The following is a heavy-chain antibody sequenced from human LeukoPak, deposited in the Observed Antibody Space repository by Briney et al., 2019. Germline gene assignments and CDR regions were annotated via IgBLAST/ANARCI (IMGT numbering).Heavy chain of an antibody. J-gene: IGHJ4*02. CDR2: IYTSGST. CDR1: GGSISSGSYY. CDR3: ARGSGYDFWSGYPDY. D-gene: IGHD3-3*01. V-gene: IGHV4-61*02. Sequence: SETLSLTCTVSGGSISSGSYYWSWIRQPAGKGLEWIGRIYTSGSTNYNPSLKSRVTISVDTSKNQLSLKLSSVTAADTAVYYCARGSGYDFWSGYPDYWGQGTLVTVSS.